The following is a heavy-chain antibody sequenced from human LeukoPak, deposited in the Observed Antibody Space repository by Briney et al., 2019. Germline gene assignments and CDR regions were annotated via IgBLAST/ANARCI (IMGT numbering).Heavy chain of an antibody. CDR1: GPTFNIAW. CDR3: AAIRAPGDYSFHY. J-gene: IGHJ4*02. CDR2: IASKPSGETT. Sequence: GGSLRLSCAASGPTFNIAWMSWVRQAPGKGLEWVGRIASKPSGETTDYAAPVKGRFTISRDDSKNTLYLQMNSLKTEDTAVYYCAAIRAPGDYSFHYWGQGTLVTVSS. D-gene: IGHD4-17*01. V-gene: IGHV3-15*04.